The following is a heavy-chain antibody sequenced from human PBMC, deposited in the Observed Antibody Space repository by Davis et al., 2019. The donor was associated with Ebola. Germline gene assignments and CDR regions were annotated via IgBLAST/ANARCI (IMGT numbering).Heavy chain of an antibody. J-gene: IGHJ6*02. D-gene: IGHD1-26*01. CDR3: ARPTYYYYGMDV. CDR1: GYIFANYW. V-gene: IGHV5-51*01. Sequence: GESLKISCKASGYIFANYWIGWVRQKPGKGLEWMGIIFPGDSETRYSPSFQGQVTMSVDKSINTAYLQWSSLKASDTAMYYCARPTYYYYGMDVWGQGTTVTVSS. CDR2: IFPGDSET.